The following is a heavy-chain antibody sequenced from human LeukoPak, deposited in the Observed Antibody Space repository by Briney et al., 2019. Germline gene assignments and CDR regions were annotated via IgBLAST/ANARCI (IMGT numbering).Heavy chain of an antibody. J-gene: IGHJ6*03. V-gene: IGHV1-69*02. CDR2: IVPVLDMT. Sequence: ASVKVSCKASEGTFSSYTVSWVRQAPGQGLEWMGRIVPVLDMTDYAQKFQGRVTITADRSTSTVYMELNSLTSEDTAMYYCARSAQGGSWTINYSYLYMDVWGKGTTVTVS. CDR3: ARSAQGGSWTINYSYLYMDV. CDR1: EGTFSSYT. D-gene: IGHD6-13*01.